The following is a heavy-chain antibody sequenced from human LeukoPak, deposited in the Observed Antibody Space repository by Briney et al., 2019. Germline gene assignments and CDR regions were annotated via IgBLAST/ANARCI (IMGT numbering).Heavy chain of an antibody. CDR2: IKKEIDGGTI. J-gene: IGHJ4*02. Sequence: AGGSLRLSCAASGFIFKNAWMNWVRQAPGKGLEWVGRIKKEIDGGTIDYAAPVKGRFIISRDDSTDTLYLQMNSLKTEDTAVYYCARDASGTYYFDYWGQGILVTVSS. V-gene: IGHV3-15*07. D-gene: IGHD1-26*01. CDR1: GFIFKNAW. CDR3: ARDASGTYYFDY.